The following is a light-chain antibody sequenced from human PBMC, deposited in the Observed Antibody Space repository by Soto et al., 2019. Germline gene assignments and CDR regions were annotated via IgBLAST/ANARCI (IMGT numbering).Light chain of an antibody. Sequence: QSVLTQPASVSGSPGQSITISCTGTSSDVGSYNLVSWYQQHPGKAPKLIIYEVTKRPSGVSNRFSGSKSGNTASLTISGRQAEDEADYYCCSYAGIGTPYVFGPGTKLTVL. J-gene: IGLJ1*01. CDR3: CSYAGIGTPYV. CDR1: SSDVGSYNL. V-gene: IGLV2-23*02. CDR2: EVT.